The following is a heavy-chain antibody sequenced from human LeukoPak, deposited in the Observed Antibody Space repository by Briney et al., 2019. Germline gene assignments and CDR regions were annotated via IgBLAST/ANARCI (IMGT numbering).Heavy chain of an antibody. CDR3: AKDLLAPAASLDY. D-gene: IGHD2-2*01. Sequence: GGSLRLSCATSGFTFSSYGMHWVRQAPGKGLEWVAFIRYDGSNKYYADSVKGRFTISRDNSKNTLYLQMNSLRAEDTAVYYCAKDLLAPAASLDYWGQGTLVTVSS. CDR1: GFTFSSYG. CDR2: IRYDGSNK. V-gene: IGHV3-30*02. J-gene: IGHJ4*02.